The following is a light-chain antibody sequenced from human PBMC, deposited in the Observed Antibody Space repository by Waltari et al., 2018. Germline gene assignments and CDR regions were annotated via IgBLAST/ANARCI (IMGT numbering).Light chain of an antibody. V-gene: IGLV6-57*02. Sequence: FILTQSHSVSESPGRTVTISCPGSGGRFATTSVPWYQQRPGRAPTTVISADNHRPSGVPDRFSGSVDSSSNSASLTISGLQTEDEADYYCQSYDGDRSWVFGGGTKLTVL. CDR2: ADN. J-gene: IGLJ3*02. CDR1: GGRFATTS. CDR3: QSYDGDRSWV.